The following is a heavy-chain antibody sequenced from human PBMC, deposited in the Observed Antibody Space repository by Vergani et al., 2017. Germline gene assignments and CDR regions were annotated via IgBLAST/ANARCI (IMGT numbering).Heavy chain of an antibody. D-gene: IGHD3-10*01. J-gene: IGHJ5*02. V-gene: IGHV5-51*01. CDR1: GYSFTSYW. Sequence: EVQLVQSGAEVKKPGESLKISCKGSGYSFTSYWIGWVRQMPGKGLEWMGIIYPGDSDTRYSPSFQGQVTISADKSISTAYLQWSSLKASDTAMYYCAGQRTVTMVRGVTNWFDPWGQGTLVTVSS. CDR3: AGQRTVTMVRGVTNWFDP. CDR2: IYPGDSDT.